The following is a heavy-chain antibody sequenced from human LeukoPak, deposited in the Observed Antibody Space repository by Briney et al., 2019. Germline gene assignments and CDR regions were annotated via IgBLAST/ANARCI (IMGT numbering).Heavy chain of an antibody. CDR2: IYYSGST. J-gene: IGHJ2*01. CDR3: ARNWGGNWYFDL. CDR1: GGSISSYY. V-gene: IGHV4-59*08. D-gene: IGHD7-27*01. Sequence: SETLSLTCTVSGGSISSYYWSWIRQPPGKGLEWTGYIYYSGSTNYNPSLKSRVTIPVDTSKDQFSLRLSSVAAADTAVYYRARNWGGNWYFDLWGRGTLVTVSS.